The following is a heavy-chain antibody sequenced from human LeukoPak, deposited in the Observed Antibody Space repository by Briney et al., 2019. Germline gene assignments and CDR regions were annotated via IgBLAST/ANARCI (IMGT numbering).Heavy chain of an antibody. V-gene: IGHV3-23*01. Sequence: GGSLRLSCAASGFTVSSDYMSWVRQSPGKGLEWVSAISGSGGSTYYADSVKGRFTISRDNSKNTLYLQMNSLRAEDTAVYYCAKEGIQLTNWGQGTLVTVSS. D-gene: IGHD5-18*01. CDR2: ISGSGGST. CDR1: GFTVSSDY. CDR3: AKEGIQLTN. J-gene: IGHJ4*02.